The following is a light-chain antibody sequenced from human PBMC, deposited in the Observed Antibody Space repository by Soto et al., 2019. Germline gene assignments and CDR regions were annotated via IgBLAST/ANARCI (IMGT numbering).Light chain of an antibody. V-gene: IGKV3-15*01. CDR2: DTS. J-gene: IGKJ4*01. CDR3: QHYVTLPLT. CDR1: QSLLYSDGDT. Sequence: DIVMTQSPLSSPATLGQAASISCRSSQSLLYSDGDTLAWYQQKPGQTPRLLIYDTSIRATGVPARFSGSRSGAEFTLTISSLQSEDFAVYYCQHYVTLPLTFGGGTKVDIK.